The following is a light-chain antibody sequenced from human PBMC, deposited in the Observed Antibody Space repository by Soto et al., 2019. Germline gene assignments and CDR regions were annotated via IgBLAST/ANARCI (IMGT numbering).Light chain of an antibody. Sequence: QSVLTQPPSVSAAPGQKDTISCSGSSSNIGNNYVSWYQQLPGTAPKLLIFDNNKRPSGIPDRFSGSKSGTSATLGITGLQTGDEADYYCGTWDSSLSAGEFGGWTKLTVL. CDR2: DNN. V-gene: IGLV1-51*01. CDR3: GTWDSSLSAGE. CDR1: SSNIGNNY. J-gene: IGLJ2*01.